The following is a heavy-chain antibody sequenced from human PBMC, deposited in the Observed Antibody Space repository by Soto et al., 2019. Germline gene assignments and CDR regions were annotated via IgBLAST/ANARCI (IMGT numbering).Heavy chain of an antibody. CDR3: ARYDPFSDVDIVAGAYFDY. CDR2: IIPIFGTA. CDR1: GGTFSSYA. D-gene: IGHD5-12*01. Sequence: QVPLVQSGAEVKKPGSSVKVSCKASGGTFSSYAITWVRQAPGQGLEWMGGIIPIFGTANYAQKFQGRVTITADESTSTAYMELSSLRSEDTAVYYCARYDPFSDVDIVAGAYFDYWGQGTLVTVSS. V-gene: IGHV1-69*01. J-gene: IGHJ4*02.